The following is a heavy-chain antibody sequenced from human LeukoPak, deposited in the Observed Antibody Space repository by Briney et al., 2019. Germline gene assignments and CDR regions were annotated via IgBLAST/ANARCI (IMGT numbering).Heavy chain of an antibody. CDR1: GFTFSSYA. Sequence: GGSLRLSCAASGFTFSSYAMSWVRQVPGKGLEWVSAIGGSDGTTYYADSVKGRFTISRDNSKNTLYLQMNSLRAEDTAVYHCVKRDSSGSYPYYFDFWGQGTLVTVSS. CDR3: VKRDSSGSYPYYFDF. V-gene: IGHV3-23*01. J-gene: IGHJ4*02. CDR2: IGGSDGTT. D-gene: IGHD3-22*01.